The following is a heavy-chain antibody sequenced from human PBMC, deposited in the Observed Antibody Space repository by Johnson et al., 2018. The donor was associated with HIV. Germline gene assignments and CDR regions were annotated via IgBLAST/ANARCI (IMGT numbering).Heavy chain of an antibody. CDR3: ARPRIEVLPAGAFDL. CDR2: ISSDGYNK. CDR1: GFIVSSNY. Sequence: QVQLMESGGGLVQPGGSLRLSCAVSGFIVSSNYMSWVRQAPGKGLEWVALISSDGYNKYYADSVKGRFTISRDNSKSTLSLQMNTLRAEDTAIYYCARPRIEVLPAGAFDLWGPGTMVTVSP. J-gene: IGHJ3*01. V-gene: IGHV3-30*03. D-gene: IGHD2-2*01.